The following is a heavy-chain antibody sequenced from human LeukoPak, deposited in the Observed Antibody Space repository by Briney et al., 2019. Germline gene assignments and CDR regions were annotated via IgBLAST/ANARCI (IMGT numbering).Heavy chain of an antibody. CDR2: INHSGST. V-gene: IGHV4-34*01. J-gene: IGHJ4*02. CDR3: AIAPLSLVVAVAATPAYFDY. Sequence: SETLSLTCAVYGGSFSGYYWSWIRQPPGKGLEWIGEINHSGSTNYNPSLKSRVTISVDTSKNQFSLKLSSVTAADTAVYYCAIAPLSLVVAVAATPAYFDYWGQGTLVTVSS. D-gene: IGHD2-15*01. CDR1: GGSFSGYY.